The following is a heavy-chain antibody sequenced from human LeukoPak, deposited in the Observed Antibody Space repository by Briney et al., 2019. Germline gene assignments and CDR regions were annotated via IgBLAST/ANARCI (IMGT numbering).Heavy chain of an antibody. V-gene: IGHV3-23*01. CDR3: AKDFIRGIVVVITSYYFDY. J-gene: IGHJ4*02. CDR2: ISGRGANT. CDR1: GFSFSNYA. D-gene: IGHD3-22*01. Sequence: PPGGSLRLSCAASGFSFSNYAMSWVRQAPGKGLEWVSAISGRGANTYYADSVKGRFTISRDNSKNTLYLQMNSLRAEDTAVYYCAKDFIRGIVVVITSYYFDYWGQGTLVTVSS.